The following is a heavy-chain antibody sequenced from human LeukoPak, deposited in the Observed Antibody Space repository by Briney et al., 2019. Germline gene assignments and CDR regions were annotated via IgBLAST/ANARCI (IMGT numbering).Heavy chain of an antibody. CDR2: IYYSGST. CDR1: GGSISSYY. CDR3: AAAAGPSFFDY. D-gene: IGHD6-13*01. V-gene: IGHV4-59*01. J-gene: IGHJ4*02. Sequence: PSETLSLTCTVSGGSISSYYWSWIRQPPGKGLEWIGYIYYSGSTNYNPSLKSRVTISVDTSKNQFSLKLSSVTAADTAVYYCAAAAGPSFFDYWGQGTLVTVSS.